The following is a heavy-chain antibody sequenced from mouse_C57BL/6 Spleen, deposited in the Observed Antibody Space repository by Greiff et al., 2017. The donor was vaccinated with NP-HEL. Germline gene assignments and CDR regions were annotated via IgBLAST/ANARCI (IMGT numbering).Heavy chain of an antibody. CDR3: ARDYYGSSNEGYAMDY. V-gene: IGHV5-17*01. CDR1: GFTFSDYG. J-gene: IGHJ4*01. Sequence: EVQVVESGGGLVKPGGSLKLSCAASGFTFSDYGMHWVRQAPEKGLEWVSYISSGSSTIYYADTVKGRFTISRDNAKNTLFLQMTSLRSEDTAMYYCARDYYGSSNEGYAMDYWGQGTSVTVSS. CDR2: ISSGSSTI. D-gene: IGHD1-1*01.